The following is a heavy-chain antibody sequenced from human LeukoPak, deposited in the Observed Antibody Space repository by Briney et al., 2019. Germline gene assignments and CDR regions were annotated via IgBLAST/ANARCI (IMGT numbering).Heavy chain of an antibody. CDR3: ARQYCSSTSCYTDWFDP. Sequence: GESLQISCKGSGYSFTSYWIGWVRQMPGKGLEWMGIIYPGDSDTRYSPSFQGQVTISADKSISTAYLQWSSLKASDTAMYYCARQYCSSTSCYTDWFDPWGQGTLVTVSS. J-gene: IGHJ5*02. V-gene: IGHV5-51*01. CDR1: GYSFTSYW. CDR2: IYPGDSDT. D-gene: IGHD2-2*02.